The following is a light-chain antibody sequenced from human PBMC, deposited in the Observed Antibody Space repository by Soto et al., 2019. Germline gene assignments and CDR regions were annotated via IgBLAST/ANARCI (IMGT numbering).Light chain of an antibody. CDR2: DVT. J-gene: IGLJ1*01. V-gene: IGLV2-14*03. Sequence: QSALTQPASVSGSPGQSITISCTGTSSDIGGYNYVSWYQQHPGKAPKLMIYDVTNRPSGVSNRFSGSKSGNTASLTISGLQPEDEADYYCDSYVRNYSDAFGTGTKVTVL. CDR1: SSDIGGYNY. CDR3: DSYVRNYSDA.